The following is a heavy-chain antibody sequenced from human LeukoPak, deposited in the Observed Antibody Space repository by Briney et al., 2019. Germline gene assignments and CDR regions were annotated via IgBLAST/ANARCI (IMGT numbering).Heavy chain of an antibody. Sequence: GGSLRLSCAASGFSFSSYAMAWVRQAPGKGLEWVSAISKSADRTEYADSVKGRFTISRDNSKNTLYLQMNSLRAEDTAVHYCARLGTGHGFDIWGPGTMVTVSS. J-gene: IGHJ3*02. V-gene: IGHV3-23*01. D-gene: IGHD3-9*01. CDR2: ISKSADRT. CDR3: ARLGTGHGFDI. CDR1: GFSFSSYA.